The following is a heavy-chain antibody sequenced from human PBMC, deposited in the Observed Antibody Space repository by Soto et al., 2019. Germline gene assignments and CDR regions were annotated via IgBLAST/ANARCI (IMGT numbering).Heavy chain of an antibody. V-gene: IGHV3-74*01. CDR3: VSGNSGYGNFDY. CDR2: MYTDASSA. J-gene: IGHJ4*02. CDR1: GLTFSSYW. Sequence: EVQLVESGGGLVQPGGSLRLSCAASGLTFSSYWMHWVRQAPGTGLVWVSRMYTDASSATYADSVKGRFTISRDNAKNTLFLQIDSLRTEDTAVYYCVSGNSGYGNFDYWGEGTLVTVSS. D-gene: IGHD5-12*01.